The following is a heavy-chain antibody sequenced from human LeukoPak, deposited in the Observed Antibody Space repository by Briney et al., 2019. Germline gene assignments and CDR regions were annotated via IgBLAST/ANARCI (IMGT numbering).Heavy chain of an antibody. D-gene: IGHD3-10*01. J-gene: IGHJ5*02. V-gene: IGHV4-59*01. Sequence: SETLSLTCTVSGGSISSYCWSWIRQPPGKGLEWIGYIYYSGSTYYNPSLKSRVTISVDTSKNQFSLKLTSVTAADTAVYYCARERSMVRGMSWFDPWGQGTLVTVSS. CDR3: ARERSMVRGMSWFDP. CDR2: IYYSGST. CDR1: GGSISSYC.